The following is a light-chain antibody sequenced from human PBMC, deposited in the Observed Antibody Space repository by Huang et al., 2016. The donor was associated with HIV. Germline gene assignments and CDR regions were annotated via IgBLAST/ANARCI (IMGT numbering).Light chain of an antibody. CDR2: DTS. J-gene: IGKJ4*01. Sequence: EIVLTQSPATLSLSPGQRATLSCRTSQSVGNYLAGYQQRPGQAPSLLIYDTSNRATGIPARFSGSGSGTAFTLTISSLEPDDFAVYYCQQRSSPLTFGGGTKVEIK. CDR3: QQRSSPLT. CDR1: QSVGNY. V-gene: IGKV3-11*01.